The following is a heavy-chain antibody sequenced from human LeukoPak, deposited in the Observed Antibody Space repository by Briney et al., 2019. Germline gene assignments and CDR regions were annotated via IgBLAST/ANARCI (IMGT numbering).Heavy chain of an antibody. CDR1: GVSISSYC. CDR2: IYTSGST. CDR3: ATSYDAKTAPYDL. J-gene: IGHJ5*02. D-gene: IGHD3-3*01. Sequence: SETLSLTCTVSGVSISSYCWSWVRQPPGKGLEWIGYIYTSGSTDYNPSLKSRVTMSVDTSKSQLSMELRFLTAADAAVYYCATSYDAKTAPYDLWGQGTLVTVSS. V-gene: IGHV4-4*09.